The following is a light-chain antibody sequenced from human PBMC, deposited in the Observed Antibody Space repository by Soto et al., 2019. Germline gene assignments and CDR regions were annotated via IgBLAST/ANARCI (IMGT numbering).Light chain of an antibody. CDR2: DVS. Sequence: QSALTQPASVSGSPGQSIAISCTGTSTDVGGYNYVSWYQQHPGKAPKLMIYDVSNRPSGVSYRFSGSKSGNTASLTISGLQAEDEADYYGCSYTSSSTSVFGTGTKVTVL. J-gene: IGLJ1*01. V-gene: IGLV2-14*01. CDR3: CSYTSSSTSV. CDR1: STDVGGYNY.